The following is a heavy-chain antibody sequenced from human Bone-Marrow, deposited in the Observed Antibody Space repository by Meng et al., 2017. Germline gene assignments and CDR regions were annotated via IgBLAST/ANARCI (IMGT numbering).Heavy chain of an antibody. CDR2: IYTSGST. CDR1: GGSISSYY. D-gene: IGHD6-19*01. V-gene: IGHV4-4*07. J-gene: IGHJ4*02. CDR3: ARDRGIAVAGQFDY. Sequence: PLQSLGPGLMGPAETLSLSCTVSGGSISSYYWSWIRQPAGKGLEWIGRIYTSGSTNYNPSLKSRVTMSVDTSKNQFSLKLSSVTAADTAVYYCARDRGIAVAGQFDYWGQGTLVTVSS.